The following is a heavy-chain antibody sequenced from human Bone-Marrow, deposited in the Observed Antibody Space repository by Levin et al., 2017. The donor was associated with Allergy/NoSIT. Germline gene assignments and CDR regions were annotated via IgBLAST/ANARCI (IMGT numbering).Heavy chain of an antibody. CDR3: ARGVSTYGGNPHFDY. D-gene: IGHD4-23*01. Sequence: TSETLSLTCAVSGASITSAGYSWNWIRQSPGTGLEWIGYIYHSGGTYDNPSLQSRVTISADRSKNQFSLKLTSVTAADTADYYCARGVSTYGGNPHFDYWGPGSLVTVSS. CDR1: GASITSAGYS. J-gene: IGHJ4*02. V-gene: IGHV4-30-2*06. CDR2: IYHSGGT.